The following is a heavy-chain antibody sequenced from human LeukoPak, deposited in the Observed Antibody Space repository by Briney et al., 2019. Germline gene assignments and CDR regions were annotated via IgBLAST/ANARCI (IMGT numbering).Heavy chain of an antibody. CDR2: IHYSGSS. J-gene: IGHJ3*02. Sequence: SETLSLTCTVSGGSISSYYWSWIRQPPGKGLEWIGYIHYSGSSNNNPSLKSRVTMSVDTSKNQFSLKLSSVTAADTAVYYCARLRRGSYGHDGFAIWGQGTMVTVSS. D-gene: IGHD5-18*01. CDR1: GGSISSYY. V-gene: IGHV4-59*01. CDR3: ARLRRGSYGHDGFAI.